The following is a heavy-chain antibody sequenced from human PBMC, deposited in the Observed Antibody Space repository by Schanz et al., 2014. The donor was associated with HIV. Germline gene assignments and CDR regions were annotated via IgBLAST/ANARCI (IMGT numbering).Heavy chain of an antibody. CDR1: GFMFSSYG. Sequence: EVQLWESGGGLVQPGGSLRVSCAASGFMFSSYGMSWVRQAPGKGLEWVSLIGSGGGRTYYADSVKGRVTISRDNSKNTLFLQMNSLRAEDTAVYYCARVANWDYYGMDVWGRGTTVTVSS. D-gene: IGHD3-16*01. J-gene: IGHJ6*02. CDR2: IGSGGGRT. V-gene: IGHV3-23*01. CDR3: ARVANWDYYGMDV.